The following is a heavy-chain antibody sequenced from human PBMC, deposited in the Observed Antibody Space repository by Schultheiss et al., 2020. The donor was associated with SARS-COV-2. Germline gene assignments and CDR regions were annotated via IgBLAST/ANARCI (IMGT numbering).Heavy chain of an antibody. CDR3: TTDHTRGEVGFDY. J-gene: IGHJ4*02. CDR2: IKSKTDGGKT. D-gene: IGHD3-10*01. V-gene: IGHV3-15*01. CDR1: GSAFSDYA. Sequence: GGSLRLSCVASGSAFSDYAMSWVRQPPGKGLEWVGRIKSKTDGGKTDYAAPVKGRFTISRDDSKNTLYLQMKSLKTEDTAVYYCTTDHTRGEVGFDYWGQGTLVTVSS.